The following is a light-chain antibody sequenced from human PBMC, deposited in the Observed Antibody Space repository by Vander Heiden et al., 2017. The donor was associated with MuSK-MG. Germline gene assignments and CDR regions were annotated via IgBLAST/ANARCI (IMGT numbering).Light chain of an antibody. CDR2: KDS. Sequence: SYELTQPPSVSVSPGQTARITCSGDALPKQYAYWYQQKPGTAPVRWRLKDSERPSGIPERVAASSAATKVMITTSGVQAEDVADEDCQSADSRGTVVFGTGTKLTVL. CDR3: QSADSRGTVV. CDR1: ALPKQY. J-gene: IGLJ2*01. V-gene: IGLV3-25*03.